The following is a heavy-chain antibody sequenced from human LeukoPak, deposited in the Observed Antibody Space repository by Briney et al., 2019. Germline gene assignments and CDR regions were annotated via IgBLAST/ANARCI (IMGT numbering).Heavy chain of an antibody. D-gene: IGHD4-23*01. CDR1: GFTVSNSY. CDR3: ARERRYGGNPEYMDV. CDR2: IYSGGST. V-gene: IGHV3-66*02. Sequence: GGSLRLSXAASGFTVSNSYMSWVRQAPGKGLEWVSIIYSGGSTYYSDSVKGRFTISRDNSKNTLYLQMNSLRVGDTAVYYCARERRYGGNPEYMDVWGKGTTVTVSS. J-gene: IGHJ6*03.